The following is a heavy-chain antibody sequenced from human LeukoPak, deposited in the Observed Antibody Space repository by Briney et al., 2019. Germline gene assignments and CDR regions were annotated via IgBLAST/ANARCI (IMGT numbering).Heavy chain of an antibody. CDR2: IKQDGSEK. V-gene: IGHV3-7*01. CDR1: VYTFNSYW. D-gene: IGHD4-17*01. Sequence: GGSLRLLCAVCVYTFNSYWMIGLPQAPGKAREWAANIKQDGSEKYYVDSVKGRFTISRDNDKNSLYLQMNSLRAEDTAVYYCASMWGYGDYGRYYFDYWGQGTLVTVSS. CDR3: ASMWGYGDYGRYYFDY. J-gene: IGHJ4*02.